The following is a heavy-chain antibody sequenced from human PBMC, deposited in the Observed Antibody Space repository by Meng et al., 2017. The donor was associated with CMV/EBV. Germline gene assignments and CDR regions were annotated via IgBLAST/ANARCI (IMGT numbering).Heavy chain of an antibody. V-gene: IGHV1-2*02. CDR1: GYRFSDHY. CDR3: VRDHNWGPDY. D-gene: IGHD1-1*01. J-gene: IGHJ4*02. Sequence: QRGPPGAGVKKPGASVKASCPTSGYRFSDHYMHWVRQAPGQGLEWMGWIYPNSGGTHYAQKFQDRVTMTRDTSISTVYMELSRLTSDDTAVYYCVRDHNWGPDYWGQGTLVTVSS. CDR2: IYPNSGGT.